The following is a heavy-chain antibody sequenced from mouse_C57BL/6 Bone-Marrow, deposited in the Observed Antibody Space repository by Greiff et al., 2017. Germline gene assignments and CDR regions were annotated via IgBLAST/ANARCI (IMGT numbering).Heavy chain of an antibody. V-gene: IGHV1-69*01. Sequence: QVQLQQPGAELVMPGASVKLSCKASGYTFTSYWMHWVKQRPGQGLEWIGEIDPSDSYTNYNQKFKGKSTLTVDKSSSTAYMQLSSLTSEDSAVYYWARSGKVGPDYWGQGTTLTVSS. CDR3: ARSGKVGPDY. J-gene: IGHJ2*01. D-gene: IGHD1-3*01. CDR2: IDPSDSYT. CDR1: GYTFTSYW.